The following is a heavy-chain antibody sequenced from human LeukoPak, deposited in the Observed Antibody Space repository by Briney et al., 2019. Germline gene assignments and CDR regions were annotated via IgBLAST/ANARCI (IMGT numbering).Heavy chain of an antibody. CDR3: ARNANSGYDYEGTTSLDY. Sequence: PSETLSLTCTVSGGSISSYYWSWIRQPPGKGLEWIGYIYYSGSTNYNPSLKSRVTISVDTSKNQFSLKLSSVTAADTAVYYCARNANSGYDYEGTTSLDYWGQGTLVTVSS. D-gene: IGHD5-12*01. V-gene: IGHV4-59*12. J-gene: IGHJ4*02. CDR1: GGSISSYY. CDR2: IYYSGST.